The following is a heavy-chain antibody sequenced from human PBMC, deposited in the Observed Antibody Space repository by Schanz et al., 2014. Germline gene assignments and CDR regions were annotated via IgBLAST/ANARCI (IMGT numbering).Heavy chain of an antibody. V-gene: IGHV3-23*04. Sequence: EVQLVESGGGLVQPRGSLRLSCAASGFTVSNSYIHWVRQAPGKGLEWVSAISGSGGSTVYADSVKGRFTISRDNSNNTVFLQMNSLRAEDTAVYYCAKDFFIGVARGVIISHDAIDIWGQGTKVTVSS. CDR1: GFTVSNSY. CDR2: ISGSGGST. CDR3: AKDFFIGVARGVIISHDAIDI. D-gene: IGHD3-10*01. J-gene: IGHJ3*02.